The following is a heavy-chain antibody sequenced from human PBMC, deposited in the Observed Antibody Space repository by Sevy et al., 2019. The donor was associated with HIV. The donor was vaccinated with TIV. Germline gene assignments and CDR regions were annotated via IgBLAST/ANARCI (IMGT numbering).Heavy chain of an antibody. CDR3: AREDRRYYYDSSGYSPHAFDI. CDR1: GGSISSGGYY. CDR2: IYYSGST. D-gene: IGHD3-22*01. V-gene: IGHV4-31*03. Sequence: SETLSLTCTVSGGSISSGGYYWSWIRQHPGKGLEWIGYIYYSGSTYYNPSLKSRVTISVDTSKNQFSLKLSSVTAADTAVYYCAREDRRYYYDSSGYSPHAFDIWGQGTMVTVSS. J-gene: IGHJ3*02.